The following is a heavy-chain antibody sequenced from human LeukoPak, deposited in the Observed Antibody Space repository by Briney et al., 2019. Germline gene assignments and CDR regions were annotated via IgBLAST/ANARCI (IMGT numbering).Heavy chain of an antibody. J-gene: IGHJ4*02. CDR3: ARGRAAVAGYFDY. CDR2: IYSGGST. D-gene: IGHD6-19*01. Sequence: AGSLRLSCAASGFTVSSNYMSWVRQAPGKGLEWVSVIYSGGSTYYADSVKGRFTISRDNSKNTLYLQMNSLRAEDTAVYYCARGRAAVAGYFDYWGQGTLVTVSS. V-gene: IGHV3-53*01. CDR1: GFTVSSNY.